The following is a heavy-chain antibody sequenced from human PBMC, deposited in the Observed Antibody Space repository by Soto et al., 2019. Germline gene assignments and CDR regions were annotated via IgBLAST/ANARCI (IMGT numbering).Heavy chain of an antibody. CDR1: GFTFSSYS. J-gene: IGHJ4*02. CDR3: AKRERWPASGPY. D-gene: IGHD1-1*01. CDR2: ISGSGDNT. V-gene: IGHV3-23*01. Sequence: EVQLLESGGGLVQPGGSLRLSCAASGFTFSSYSMTWVRQAPGKGLEWVSDISGSGDNTYYADSVKGRFTISRDNSKNTLDMQMHSLRAEDTALYYCAKRERWPASGPYWGQGTLVTVSS.